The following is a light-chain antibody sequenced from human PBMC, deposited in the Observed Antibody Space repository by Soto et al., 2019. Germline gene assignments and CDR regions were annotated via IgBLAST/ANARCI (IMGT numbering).Light chain of an antibody. V-gene: IGKV3-20*01. Sequence: IVMTQSPATLSVSPGESTTLSCRASKSVDNDLAWYQQKPGQPPRLPIAGASSRATGSPDRGSGSGSGTDVTLTISRLEPEDFAVVYCHHYGTSPPTFGQGTKVDIK. CDR3: HHYGTSPPT. J-gene: IGKJ1*01. CDR2: GAS. CDR1: KSVDND.